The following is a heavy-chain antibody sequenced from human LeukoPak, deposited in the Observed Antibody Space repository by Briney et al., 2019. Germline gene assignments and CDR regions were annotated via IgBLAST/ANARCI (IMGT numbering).Heavy chain of an antibody. Sequence: VGSLRLSCAASGFTFSSYAMSWVRQAPGKGLEWVSAISGSGGSTYYADSVKGRFTISRDNSKNTLYLQMNSLRAEDTAVYYCAKAYSGYDFGDYWGQGTLVTVSS. CDR2: ISGSGGST. CDR1: GFTFSSYA. D-gene: IGHD5-12*01. CDR3: AKAYSGYDFGDY. J-gene: IGHJ4*02. V-gene: IGHV3-23*01.